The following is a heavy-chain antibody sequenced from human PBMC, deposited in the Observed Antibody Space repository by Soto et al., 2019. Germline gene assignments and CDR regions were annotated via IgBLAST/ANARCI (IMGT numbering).Heavy chain of an antibody. CDR3: AREVPGLREVNRNWFDP. CDR1: GDTISTGGYT. D-gene: IGHD3-10*01. CDR2: TYHSGNT. V-gene: IGHV4-30-2*01. Sequence: PSETLSLTCDVSGDTISTGGYTWAWIRQPPGKALEWIGHTYHSGNTNYNPSLMSRLTISVDKSKNQFSLRLTYVTAADTGIYYCAREVPGLREVNRNWFDPWGQGTLVTVSS. J-gene: IGHJ5*02.